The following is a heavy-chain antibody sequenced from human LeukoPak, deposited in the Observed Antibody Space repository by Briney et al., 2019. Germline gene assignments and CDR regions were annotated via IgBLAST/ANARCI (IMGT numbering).Heavy chain of an antibody. V-gene: IGHV4-30-4*01. CDR3: ARAPGYSYGYRSLGYFDY. J-gene: IGHJ4*02. D-gene: IGHD5-18*01. CDR1: GGSISSGDYY. CDR2: IYYSGST. Sequence: SETLSLTCTVSGGSISSGDYYWSWIRQPPGKGLEWIGYIYYSGSTYYNPSLKSRVTISVDTSKNQFSLKLSSVTAAGTAVYYCARAPGYSYGYRSLGYFDYWGQGTLVTVSS.